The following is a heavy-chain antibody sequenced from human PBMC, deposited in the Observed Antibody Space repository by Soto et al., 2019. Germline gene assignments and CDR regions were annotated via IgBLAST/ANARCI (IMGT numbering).Heavy chain of an antibody. J-gene: IGHJ6*02. CDR2: ISGHKGQT. V-gene: IGHV1-18*01. Sequence: QVQLVQSGPEVKKPGASLKVSCKASAYTLNTYGISWVRRAPEQGLAWMGWISGHKGQTNHAQKFRGRVTITTDTSTRTVYMELRSLRSDDTAIYYCARDGRKQLWVEGRNAMDVWGQGTTVTVSS. D-gene: IGHD5-18*01. CDR1: AYTLNTYG. CDR3: ARDGRKQLWVEGRNAMDV.